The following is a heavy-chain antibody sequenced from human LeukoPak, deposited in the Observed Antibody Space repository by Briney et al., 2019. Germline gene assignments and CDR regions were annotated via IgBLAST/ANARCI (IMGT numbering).Heavy chain of an antibody. D-gene: IGHD3-16*01. CDR2: IYPGDSDT. J-gene: IGHJ6*03. CDR1: EYSSTSYW. CDR3: ARGVGGGAFADYYYYYCMDV. Sequence: GESLNIPWKGPEYSSTSYWIGWVRQMPGKGLDWMGIIYPGDSDTTYSTPCQGQVTISADKSTSTAYLQWSSLKASDTAMYYCARGVGGGAFADYYYYYCMDVWGKGTPVTVSS. V-gene: IGHV5-51*01.